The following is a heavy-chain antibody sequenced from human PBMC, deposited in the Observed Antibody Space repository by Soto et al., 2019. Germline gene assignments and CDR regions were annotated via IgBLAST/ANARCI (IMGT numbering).Heavy chain of an antibody. V-gene: IGHV4-59*04. CDR3: ARLHCISPNCVPLDP. CDR2: IYYSGST. CDR1: GGSISSYY. Sequence: SETLSLTCTVSGGSISSYYWSWIRQPPGKGLEWIGSIYYSGSTSYNPSLQSRVTMSVDTSKNQLSLKVSSVTAADTAVYYYARLHCISPNCVPLDPWGQGTLVTVSS. J-gene: IGHJ5*02. D-gene: IGHD2-2*01.